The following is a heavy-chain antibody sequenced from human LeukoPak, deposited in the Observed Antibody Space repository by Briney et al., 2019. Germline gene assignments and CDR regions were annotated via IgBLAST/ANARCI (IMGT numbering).Heavy chain of an antibody. CDR1: GFTFSSYW. V-gene: IGHV3-7*03. CDR2: IKQDGSEK. D-gene: IGHD3-10*01. CDR3: ARGRRHYGSGSYPVDY. J-gene: IGHJ4*02. Sequence: GGSLRLSCAASGFTFSSYWMSWVRQAPGKGLEWVDNIKQDGSEKYYVDSVKGRFTISRDNAKNSLYLQMNSLRAEDTAVYYCARGRRHYGSGSYPVDYWGQGTLVTVSS.